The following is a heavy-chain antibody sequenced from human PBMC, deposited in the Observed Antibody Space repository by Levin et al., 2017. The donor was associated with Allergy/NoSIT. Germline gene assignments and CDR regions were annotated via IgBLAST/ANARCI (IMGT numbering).Heavy chain of an antibody. D-gene: IGHD5-12*01. CDR1: GNTFTSYD. J-gene: IGHJ4*02. V-gene: IGHV1-8*01. CDR2: MNPQNGHT. CDR3: TRGPMYGGYKYYFDY. Sequence: ASVKVSCKASGNTFTSYDINWVRQATGQGLEWMGYMNPQNGHTDYARKFQGRVTMTRDTSISTAYMELSSLRSEDTAVYYCTRGPMYGGYKYYFDYWGQGALVTVSS.